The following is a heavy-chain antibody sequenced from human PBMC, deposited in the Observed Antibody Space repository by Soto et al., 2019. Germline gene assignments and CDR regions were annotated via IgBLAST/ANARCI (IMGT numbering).Heavy chain of an antibody. V-gene: IGHV3-23*01. CDR2: ISGSGSST. D-gene: IGHD3-9*01. J-gene: IGHJ4*02. CDR3: AKSDYDILTGYPL. Sequence: GGSLRLSCAASGFTFSSYAMSWVRQAPGKGLEWVSAISGSGSSTYYADSVKGRFTISRDNSKNTLYLQMNSLRAEDTAVYYCAKSDYDILTGYPLWGQGTLVTVSS. CDR1: GFTFSSYA.